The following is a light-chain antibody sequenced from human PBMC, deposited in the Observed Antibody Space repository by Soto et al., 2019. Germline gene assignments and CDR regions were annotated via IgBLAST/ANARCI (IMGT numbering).Light chain of an antibody. V-gene: IGKV3D-15*01. J-gene: IGKJ4*01. Sequence: EIVLTQSPATLSVSPGERAALSCRASQSVSSNLAWYQQKPGQPPRLLIFGASTRATGIPARFSGSGSEAEFTLTISSLQSEDFAVYYCQQYGVWPLTFGGGTKVDIK. CDR3: QQYGVWPLT. CDR1: QSVSSN. CDR2: GAS.